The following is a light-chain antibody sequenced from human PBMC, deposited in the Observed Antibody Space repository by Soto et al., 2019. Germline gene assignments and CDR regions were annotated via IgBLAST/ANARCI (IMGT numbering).Light chain of an antibody. J-gene: IGKJ4*01. CDR3: QQSYSTPLT. CDR2: AAS. Sequence: IHMTQSPSSLSASVGDRVTITCRASQSISSYLNWYQQKPGKAPKLLIYAASSLQSGVPSRFSGSGSGTDFTLTISSLQPEDFATYYCQQSYSTPLTFGGGTQVDNK. V-gene: IGKV1-39*01. CDR1: QSISSY.